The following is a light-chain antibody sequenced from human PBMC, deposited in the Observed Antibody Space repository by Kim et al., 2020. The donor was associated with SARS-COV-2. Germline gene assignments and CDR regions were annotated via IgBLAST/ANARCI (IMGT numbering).Light chain of an antibody. CDR1: QSVRNN. V-gene: IGKV3-15*01. Sequence: SPGHGATFSCSASQSVRNNVVCYQHKPGQSPRLLIYGASTRATCIPARFSGSASVTEFTLTISSLQSEDFAIYYCQHYNNMPPWSFGQGTKVDIK. CDR2: GAS. CDR3: QHYNNMPPWS. J-gene: IGKJ1*01.